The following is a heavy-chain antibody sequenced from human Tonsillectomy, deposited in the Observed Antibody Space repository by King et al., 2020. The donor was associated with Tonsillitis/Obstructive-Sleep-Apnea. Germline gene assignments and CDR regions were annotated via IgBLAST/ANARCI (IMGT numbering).Heavy chain of an antibody. CDR1: RFTFSSYA. Sequence: QLVQSGGGVVQPGRSLRLSCAASRFTFSSYAMHWVRQAPGKGLEWVAFISYDGSNKYYADSVKGRFTISRDNSKNTLYLQMNSLRAEDTAVYYCAREGVLRFLCYWGQGTLVTVSS. CDR3: AREGVLRFLCY. V-gene: IGHV3-30*04. J-gene: IGHJ4*02. D-gene: IGHD3-3*01. CDR2: ISYDGSNK.